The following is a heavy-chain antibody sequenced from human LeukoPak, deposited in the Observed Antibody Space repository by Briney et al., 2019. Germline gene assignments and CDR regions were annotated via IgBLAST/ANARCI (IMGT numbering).Heavy chain of an antibody. CDR2: ITGSGGST. D-gene: IGHD3-10*01. CDR3: AKSPYGLGTYAIAGDY. V-gene: IGHV3-23*01. CDR1: GFRFSNYG. Sequence: PGGSLRFSCAASGFRFSNYGMSWVRQAPGKGLAWVSSITGSGGSTRVDSVKDRFTISRDNSKNTLYLQMNTLRAEDTAVYYCAKSPYGLGTYAIAGDYWGQGTLVTVSS. J-gene: IGHJ4*02.